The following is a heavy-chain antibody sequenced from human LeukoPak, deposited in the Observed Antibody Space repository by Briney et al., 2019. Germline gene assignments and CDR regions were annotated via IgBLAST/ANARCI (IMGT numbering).Heavy chain of an antibody. CDR3: AKDRGCSGGSCYSPLNFDY. V-gene: IGHV3-30*18. J-gene: IGHJ4*02. CDR2: ISYDGSNK. D-gene: IGHD2-15*01. Sequence: PGGSLRLSCAASGFTFSNYGMHWVRQAPGKGLEWVAVISYDGSNKYYADSVKGRFTISRDNSKNTLYLQMNSLRAEDTAVYYCAKDRGCSGGSCYSPLNFDYWGQGTLVTVSS. CDR1: GFTFSNYG.